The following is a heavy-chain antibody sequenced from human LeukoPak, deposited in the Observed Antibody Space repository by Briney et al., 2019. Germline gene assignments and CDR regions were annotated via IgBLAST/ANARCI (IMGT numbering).Heavy chain of an antibody. J-gene: IGHJ4*02. D-gene: IGHD2-2*01. CDR2: IYHSANN. CDR1: GGSISSGTNY. V-gene: IGHV4-30-2*01. CDR3: ARGRSSTSHTFDY. Sequence: PSETLSLTCTVSGGSISSGTNYWSWLRQPPGKGLEWIGYIYHSANNYNNPSLKSRVTISVDRSKNQFSLKLSSVTAADTAVYYCARGRSSTSHTFDYWGQGTLVTVSS.